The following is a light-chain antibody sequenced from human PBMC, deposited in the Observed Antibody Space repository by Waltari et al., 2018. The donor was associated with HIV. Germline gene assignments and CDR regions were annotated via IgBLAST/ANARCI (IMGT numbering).Light chain of an antibody. CDR3: QQYNNWPPRT. Sequence: EIVMTHSVDTLSLSPGTRATLSCRASQSLSNSLAGYQQKPGQAPRLPIYGASTRSPGIPARFSGSGSGTEFTLTISSLQSEDFAVYYCQQYNNWPPRTFGQGTKLEIK. V-gene: IGKV3-15*01. CDR1: QSLSNS. CDR2: GAS. J-gene: IGKJ2*01.